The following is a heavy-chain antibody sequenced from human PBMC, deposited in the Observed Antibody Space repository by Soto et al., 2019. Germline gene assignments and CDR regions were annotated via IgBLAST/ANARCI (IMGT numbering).Heavy chain of an antibody. D-gene: IGHD2-21*02. V-gene: IGHV4-59*01. Sequence: SETLSLTSPVSGGYISRYCWSWIRQPPGKGLEWIGYIYYSGNTNYNPSLKSRVTISVDTSKNQFSLKLSSVTAADTAVYYCARDGPRGDFFGGYYYYYMDVWGKGTTVTVSS. J-gene: IGHJ6*03. CDR1: GGYISRYC. CDR3: ARDGPRGDFFGGYYYYYMDV. CDR2: IYYSGNT.